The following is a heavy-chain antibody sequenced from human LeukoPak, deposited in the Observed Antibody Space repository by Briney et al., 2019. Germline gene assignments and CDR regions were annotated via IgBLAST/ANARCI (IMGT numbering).Heavy chain of an antibody. D-gene: IGHD7-27*01. CDR3: VKVGGTGHFDY. J-gene: IGHJ4*02. V-gene: IGHV4-59*01. CDR2: VHYNGQT. Sequence: PSETLSLTCTVSGGSISSYYWTWIRQPPGKGLEWLGYVHYNGQTNYNPSLQSRATMSVDMSKNQFSLRQTSVTAADTAVYYCVKVGGTGHFDYWGQGALVTVSS. CDR1: GGSISSYY.